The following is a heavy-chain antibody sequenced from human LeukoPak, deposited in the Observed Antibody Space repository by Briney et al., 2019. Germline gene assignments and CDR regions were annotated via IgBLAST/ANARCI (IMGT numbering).Heavy chain of an antibody. CDR1: GFTFSSYS. CDR3: AKPEYSSGWCRNFDY. D-gene: IGHD6-19*01. CDR2: ISSSSSTI. V-gene: IGHV3-48*01. J-gene: IGHJ4*02. Sequence: GGSLRLSCAASGFTFSSYSMNWVRQAPGKGLEWVSYISSSSSTIYYADSVKGRFTISRDNAKNSLYLQMNSLRAEDTAVYYCAKPEYSSGWCRNFDYWGQGTLVTVSS.